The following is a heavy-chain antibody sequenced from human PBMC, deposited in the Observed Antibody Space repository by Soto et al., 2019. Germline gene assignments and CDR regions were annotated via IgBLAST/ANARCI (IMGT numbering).Heavy chain of an antibody. J-gene: IGHJ4*02. Sequence: EVQLLDSGGGLVQPGGSLRLSCTASNNYAMSWVRQAPGKGLEWVSAISGGGGSTYYADFARGRFTISRDNSKNTLYLQMKGLTAEDTAVYYCAKEKVLEGGWWYFDDWGQGILVTV. CDR1: NNYA. CDR2: ISGGGGST. V-gene: IGHV3-23*01. D-gene: IGHD2-15*01. CDR3: AKEKVLEGGWWYFDD.